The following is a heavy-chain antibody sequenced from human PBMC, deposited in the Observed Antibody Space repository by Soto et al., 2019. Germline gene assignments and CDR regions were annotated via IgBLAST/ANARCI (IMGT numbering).Heavy chain of an antibody. D-gene: IGHD5-18*01. V-gene: IGHV4-4*02. CDR1: GGSISSSNW. Sequence: SETLSLTCAVSGGSISSSNWWSWVRQPPGKGLEWIGEIYHSGSTNYNPSLKSRVTISVDKSKNQFSLKLSSVTAADTAVYYCARHTAMAPYYYYGMDVWGQGTTVTVSS. J-gene: IGHJ6*02. CDR2: IYHSGST. CDR3: ARHTAMAPYYYYGMDV.